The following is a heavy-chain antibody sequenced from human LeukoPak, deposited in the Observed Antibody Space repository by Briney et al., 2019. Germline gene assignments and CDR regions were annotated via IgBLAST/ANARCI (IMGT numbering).Heavy chain of an antibody. V-gene: IGHV1-2*02. CDR1: GYTFTGYY. CDR2: INPNSGGA. Sequence: ASVKVSCKASGYTFTGYYMHWVRQAPGQGLEWMGWINPNSGGASYAQKFQGRVTMTRDTSISTAYMELSRLRSDDTAVYYCARAGAANPFDYWGQGTLVTVSS. D-gene: IGHD1-26*01. CDR3: ARAGAANPFDY. J-gene: IGHJ4*02.